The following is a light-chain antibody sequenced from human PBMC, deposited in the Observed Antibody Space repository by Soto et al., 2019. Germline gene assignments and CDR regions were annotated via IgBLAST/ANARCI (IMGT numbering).Light chain of an antibody. CDR2: GAS. CDR3: QQYGSSPPRYT. V-gene: IGKV3-20*01. J-gene: IGKJ2*01. CDR1: QSVSSSY. Sequence: EIVLTQSPGTLSLSPGERATLSCRASQSVSSSYLAWYQQKPGQAPRLLIYGASSRATGIPDRFSGRGSGTDFTLTISRLEPEDCAVYYCQQYGSSPPRYTFGQGTKLEIK.